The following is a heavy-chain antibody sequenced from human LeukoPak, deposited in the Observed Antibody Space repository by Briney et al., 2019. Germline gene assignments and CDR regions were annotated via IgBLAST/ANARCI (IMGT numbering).Heavy chain of an antibody. D-gene: IGHD3-10*01. CDR2: ISRDSSTI. J-gene: IGHJ4*02. CDR3: STGFGDE. CDR1: GFTFSSYE. Sequence: GGSLRLSCAASGFTFSSYEINWVRQAPGKGLEWVSYISRDSSTIFYADSVKGRFTISRDNAKSSLYLQMNSLKTEDTAVYYCSTGFGDEWGQGTLVTVSS. V-gene: IGHV3-48*01.